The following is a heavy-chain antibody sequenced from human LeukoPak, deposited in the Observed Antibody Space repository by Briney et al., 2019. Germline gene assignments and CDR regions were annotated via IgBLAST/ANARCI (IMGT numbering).Heavy chain of an antibody. J-gene: IGHJ5*02. Sequence: SETLSLTCTVSGGSISSYYWTWIRQPPGKGLEWIGYIYYSGSTNYNPSLKSRVTISVDTSKNQFSLKLSSVTAADTAVYYCARENWNYGTWFDPWGQGTLVTVSS. CDR3: ARENWNYGTWFDP. V-gene: IGHV4-59*01. CDR1: GGSISSYY. CDR2: IYYSGST. D-gene: IGHD1-7*01.